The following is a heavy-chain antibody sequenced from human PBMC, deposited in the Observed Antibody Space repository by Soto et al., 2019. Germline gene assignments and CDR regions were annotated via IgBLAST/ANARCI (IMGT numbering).Heavy chain of an antibody. J-gene: IGHJ6*03. CDR1: GFTFSSYS. CDR3: APPPGGYHPRTSYYYMAV. CDR2: ISSSSSYI. Sequence: PGGSLRLSCAASGFTFSSYSMNWVRQAPGKGLEWVSSISSSSSYIYYADSVKGRFTISRDNAKNSLYLQMNSLRAEDTAVSYSAPPPGGYHPRTSYYYMAVWGKGTTVPVPS. D-gene: IGHD2-2*01. V-gene: IGHV3-21*01.